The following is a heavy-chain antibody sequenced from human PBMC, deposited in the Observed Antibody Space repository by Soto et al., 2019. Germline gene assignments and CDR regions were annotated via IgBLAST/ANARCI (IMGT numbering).Heavy chain of an antibody. CDR3: ARDRARGRGRNYYYYGMDV. CDR1: GYTFTGCY. J-gene: IGHJ6*02. Sequence: ASVKVSCKASGYTFTGCYMHWVRQAPGQGLEWMGWINPNSGGTNYAQKFQGRVTMTRDTSISTAYMELSRLRSDDTAVYYCARDRARGRGRNYYYYGMDVWGQGTTVTVSS. V-gene: IGHV1-2*02. D-gene: IGHD3-10*01. CDR2: INPNSGGT.